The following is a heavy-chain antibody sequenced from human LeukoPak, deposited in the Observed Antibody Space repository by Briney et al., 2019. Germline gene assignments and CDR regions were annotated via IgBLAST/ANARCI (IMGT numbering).Heavy chain of an antibody. J-gene: IGHJ6*03. CDR3: ASTSSYNYYYCMDV. D-gene: IGHD2-2*01. V-gene: IGHV1-8*01. Sequence: GSVKVSCKASGYTFTSYDINWVRQATGQGLEWMGWMNPNSGNTGYAQKFQGRVTMTRNTSISTAYMELSSLRSEDTAVYYCASTSSYNYYYCMDVWGKGTTVTVSS. CDR2: MNPNSGNT. CDR1: GYTFTSYD.